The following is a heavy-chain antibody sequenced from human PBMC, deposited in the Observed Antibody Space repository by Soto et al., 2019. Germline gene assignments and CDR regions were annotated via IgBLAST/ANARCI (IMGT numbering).Heavy chain of an antibody. CDR2: IIPIFGTA. CDR3: ARALTYCGGDCYSSWFDP. D-gene: IGHD2-21*02. V-gene: IGHV1-69*01. J-gene: IGHJ5*02. CDR1: GGTFSSYA. Sequence: QVQLVQSGAEEKKHGSSVRVSCKASGGTFSSYAISWVRQARGQGLEWMGGIIPIFGTANYAQKFQGRVTITADESTSTAYMELSSLRSEDTAVYYCARALTYCGGDCYSSWFDPWGQGTLVTVSS.